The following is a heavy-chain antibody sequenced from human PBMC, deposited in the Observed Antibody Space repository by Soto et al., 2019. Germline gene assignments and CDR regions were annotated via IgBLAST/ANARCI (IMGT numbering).Heavy chain of an antibody. V-gene: IGHV1-3*01. J-gene: IGHJ4*02. Sequence: QVQLVQSGAEVKKPGASVKVSCKASGYTFTSYAMHWVRQAPGQRLEWMGWINAGNGNTKYSQKFQGRVTITRNTSASTAYVELSIRRAKDAAVYLCSRAPGYSYVYNWGQGTLVTVSS. CDR2: INAGNGNT. CDR3: SRAPGYSYVYN. CDR1: GYTFTSYA. D-gene: IGHD5-18*01.